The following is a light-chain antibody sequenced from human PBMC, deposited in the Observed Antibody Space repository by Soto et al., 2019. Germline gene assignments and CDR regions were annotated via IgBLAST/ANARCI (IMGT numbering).Light chain of an antibody. V-gene: IGKV3D-15*01. J-gene: IGKJ2*01. Sequence: EVVMTQSPATLSVSPGERAALSCRASQNIDINLAWYQQKPGQPPRLLIYGASTRATDIPARFSGSGSGTEFTLTISSLQSEDFAVYYCQQYNKWPLYTFGLGTKLEI. CDR2: GAS. CDR3: QQYNKWPLYT. CDR1: QNIDIN.